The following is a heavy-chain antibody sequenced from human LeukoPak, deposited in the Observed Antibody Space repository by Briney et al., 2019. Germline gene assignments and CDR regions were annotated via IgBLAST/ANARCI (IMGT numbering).Heavy chain of an antibody. D-gene: IGHD3-22*01. CDR1: GGSISSSSYY. Sequence: PSETLSLTCTVSGGSISSSSYYWGWIRQPPGKGLEWIGSIYDSGSTYYNPSLKSRVTISVDTSKNQFSLKLSSVTAADTDVYYCARLAYYYDSSGSSTRAFDYWGQGTLVTVYS. J-gene: IGHJ4*02. CDR3: ARLAYYYDSSGSSTRAFDY. V-gene: IGHV4-39*01. CDR2: IYDSGST.